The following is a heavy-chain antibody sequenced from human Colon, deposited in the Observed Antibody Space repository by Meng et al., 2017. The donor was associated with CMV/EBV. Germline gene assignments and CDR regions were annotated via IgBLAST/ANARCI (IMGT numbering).Heavy chain of an antibody. CDR2: IKEDGSEK. J-gene: IGHJ6*02. CDR1: GFTLSNYW. D-gene: IGHD2-2*01. CDR3: ARDYCSSPSCYDYVLDV. Sequence: GSLRLSCGASGFTLSNYWMTWVRQAPGKGLEWLANIKEDGSEKYYADSVKGRFTISRDNAKNSLYLHMNNLRAEDTAVYYCARDYCSSPSCYDYVLDVWGQGTTVTVSS. V-gene: IGHV3-7*01.